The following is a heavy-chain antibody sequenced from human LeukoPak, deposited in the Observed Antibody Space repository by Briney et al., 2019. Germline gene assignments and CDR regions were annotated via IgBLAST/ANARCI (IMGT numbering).Heavy chain of an antibody. D-gene: IGHD6-25*01. Sequence: AGGSLRLSCAASGFPFSSYGMHWVRQAPGKGLEWVARLVYDARSDYANSVKGRFSISRDDPKNTLFLDMSNLRVEDTALYYCARDLSAAFDFWGQGVLVTVSS. J-gene: IGHJ4*02. CDR3: ARDLSAAFDF. CDR1: GFPFSSYG. CDR2: LVYDARS. V-gene: IGHV3-33*01.